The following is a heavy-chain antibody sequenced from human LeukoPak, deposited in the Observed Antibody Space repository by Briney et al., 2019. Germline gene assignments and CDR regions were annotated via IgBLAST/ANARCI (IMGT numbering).Heavy chain of an antibody. V-gene: IGHV1-24*01. Sequence: GASVKVSCKVSGYTLTELSMHWVRQAPGKGLEWMGGFDPEDGETIYAQKFQGRVTMTEDTSTDTAYMELSSLRSKDTAVYYCATQQLVRNWFDPWGQGTLVTVSS. D-gene: IGHD6-13*01. CDR2: FDPEDGET. J-gene: IGHJ5*02. CDR3: ATQQLVRNWFDP. CDR1: GYTLTELS.